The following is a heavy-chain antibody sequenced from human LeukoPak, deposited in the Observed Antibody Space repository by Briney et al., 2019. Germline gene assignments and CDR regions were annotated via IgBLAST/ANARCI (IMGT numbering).Heavy chain of an antibody. CDR3: AKDRSIAVAVADAFDI. Sequence: PGGSLRLSCAASGFTFSSYGMHWVRQAPGKGLEWVAFIRYDGSNKYYADSVKGRFTISRDNSKNTLYLQMNSLRAEDTAVYYCAKDRSIAVAVADAFDIWGQGTMVTVSS. V-gene: IGHV3-30*02. D-gene: IGHD6-19*01. CDR1: GFTFSSYG. J-gene: IGHJ3*02. CDR2: IRYDGSNK.